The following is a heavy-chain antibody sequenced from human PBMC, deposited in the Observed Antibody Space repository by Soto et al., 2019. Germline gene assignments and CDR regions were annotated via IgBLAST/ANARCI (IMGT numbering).Heavy chain of an antibody. CDR3: AREVSGSGYYDY. CDR1: GFTFSTYV. CDR2: MWYDGTNK. Sequence: QVQLVESGGGVVQPGRSLRLSCAASGFTFSTYVIHWVRQAPGKGLEWVAVMWYDGTNKNYADSVKGRFTISRDNSKNTLYLQVNSLSAEDTAVYYCAREVSGSGYYDYWGQGTLVTVSS. V-gene: IGHV3-33*01. J-gene: IGHJ4*02. D-gene: IGHD3-22*01.